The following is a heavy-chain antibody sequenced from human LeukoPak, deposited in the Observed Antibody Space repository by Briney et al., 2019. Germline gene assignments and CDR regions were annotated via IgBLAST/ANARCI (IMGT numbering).Heavy chain of an antibody. V-gene: IGHV5-51*01. CDR1: GYSFTSYW. J-gene: IGHJ3*02. D-gene: IGHD3-3*01. CDR2: IYPGDSDT. Sequence: PGDSLKISCKGSGYSFTSYWIGWVRQMPGKGLEWMGIIYPGDSDTRYSPSFQGQVTISADKSISTAYLQWSSLKASDTAMYYCARQGRTFDYDFWSGYPQSDAFDIWGQGTMVTVSS. CDR3: ARQGRTFDYDFWSGYPQSDAFDI.